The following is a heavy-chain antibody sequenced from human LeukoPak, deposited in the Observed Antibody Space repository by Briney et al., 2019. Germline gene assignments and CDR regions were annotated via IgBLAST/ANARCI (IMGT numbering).Heavy chain of an antibody. D-gene: IGHD6-13*01. V-gene: IGHV4-39*07. J-gene: IGHJ4*02. CDR2: IYYSGST. CDR1: GGSFSSSSYY. Sequence: SETLSLTCTVSGGSFSSSSYYWGWISQPPGKGLEWIGSIYYSGSTYYNPSLKSRVTISVDTSKNQFSLKLSSVTAADTAMYYCAREPTPEAAADIDYWGQGTLVTVSS. CDR3: AREPTPEAAADIDY.